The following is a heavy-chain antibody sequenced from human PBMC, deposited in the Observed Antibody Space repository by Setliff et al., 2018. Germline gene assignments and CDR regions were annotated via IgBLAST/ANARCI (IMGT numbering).Heavy chain of an antibody. Sequence: AASVKVSCKASGGTFSSYAISWVRQAPGQGLEWMGRIIPIFGTANYAQKFQGRVTITADKSTSTAYMELSSLRPEDTALYYCARSTETFSGEDFYFFYYMDVWGKGTTVTVSS. V-gene: IGHV1-69*06. CDR3: ARSTETFSGEDFYFFYYMDV. J-gene: IGHJ6*03. CDR2: IIPIFGTA. CDR1: GGTFSSYA. D-gene: IGHD4-4*01.